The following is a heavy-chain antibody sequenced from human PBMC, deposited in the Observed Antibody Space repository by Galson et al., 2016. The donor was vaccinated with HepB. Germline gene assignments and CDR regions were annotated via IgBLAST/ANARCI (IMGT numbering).Heavy chain of an antibody. V-gene: IGHV3-7*03. CDR2: IKHDETKK. D-gene: IGHD2-2*01. CDR1: GFTFNSYW. CDR3: AVDRNYWSSSTWYDVFDM. J-gene: IGHJ3*02. Sequence: SLRLSCAASGFTFNSYWMTWVRQAPGKGLEWVANIKHDETKKNYVDSVMGRFSVSRDNARNSLYLQMNSLRAEETAVYYCAVDRNYWSSSTWYDVFDMWGQGTMVTVSS.